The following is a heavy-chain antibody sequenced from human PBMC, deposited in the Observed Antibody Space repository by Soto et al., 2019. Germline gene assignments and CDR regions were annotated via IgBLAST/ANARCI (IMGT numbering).Heavy chain of an antibody. CDR3: ARGRRWGY. CDR1: GGSFSGYY. Sequence: QVQLQQWGAGLLKPSETLSLTCAVYGGSFSGYYWSWIRQPPGKGLEWIGEINHSGSTNYNLSLKSRVTISVDTSKNQFSLKLSSVTAADTAVYYCARGRRWGYWGQGTLVTVSS. D-gene: IGHD3-16*01. V-gene: IGHV4-34*01. J-gene: IGHJ4*02. CDR2: INHSGST.